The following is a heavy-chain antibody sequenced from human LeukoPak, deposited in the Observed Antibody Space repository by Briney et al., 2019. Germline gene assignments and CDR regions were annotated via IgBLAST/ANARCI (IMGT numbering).Heavy chain of an antibody. D-gene: IGHD4-11*01. V-gene: IGHV3-23*01. CDR1: GFTFSNYA. Sequence: GGSLRLSCAASGFTFSNYAMTWVRQAPGKGLEWVSGISGSGGSTDYADSVKGRFTISRDNSKKTLYLQMNSLRGEDTAVFYCAKVLVSTGSYYYGMDVWGQGTTVTVSS. CDR3: AKVLVSTGSYYYGMDV. J-gene: IGHJ6*02. CDR2: ISGSGGST.